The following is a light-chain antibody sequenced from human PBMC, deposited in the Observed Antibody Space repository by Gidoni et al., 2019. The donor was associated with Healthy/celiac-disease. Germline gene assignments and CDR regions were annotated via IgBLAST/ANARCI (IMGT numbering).Light chain of an antibody. J-gene: IGKJ4*01. CDR3: QQSYIPPLT. CDR2: ASS. CDR1: HSISSY. Sequence: DIQKTKSPSSLSASVGDRVTITCRASHSISSYLNLYQQKPGKAPNLLIYASSSWQSGFPSRFIGTPSGPDFTLTIFSLQPEDFATYYCQQSYIPPLTFGGGTKVELQ. V-gene: IGKV1-39*01.